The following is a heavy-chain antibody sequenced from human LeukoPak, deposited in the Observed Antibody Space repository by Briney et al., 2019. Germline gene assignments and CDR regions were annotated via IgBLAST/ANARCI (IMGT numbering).Heavy chain of an antibody. V-gene: IGHV3-7*01. J-gene: IGHJ4*02. Sequence: GGSLRLSCAASGFTFSDYWMGWVRQAPGKGPEWVANIKQDGSEKRYVDPVKGRFTISRDNAKNSLYLQMNSLRAEDTAVYYCARAPATNEWRCMDYWGQGTLVTVSS. D-gene: IGHD2-8*02. CDR3: ARAPATNEWRCMDY. CDR2: IKQDGSEK. CDR1: GFTFSDYW.